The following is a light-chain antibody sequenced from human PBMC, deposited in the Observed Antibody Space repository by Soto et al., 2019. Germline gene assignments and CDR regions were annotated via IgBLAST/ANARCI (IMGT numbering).Light chain of an antibody. Sequence: EIVMTQSPATLSVSPGERATLSCWASQSVSSNLAWYQQKPGQAPRLLIYGASNRATGIPDRFSGSGSGTDFTLTITRLEPEDFAVYYCQHYGSSPKTFGQGTKVDIK. CDR1: QSVSSN. CDR2: GAS. V-gene: IGKV3-20*01. J-gene: IGKJ1*01. CDR3: QHYGSSPKT.